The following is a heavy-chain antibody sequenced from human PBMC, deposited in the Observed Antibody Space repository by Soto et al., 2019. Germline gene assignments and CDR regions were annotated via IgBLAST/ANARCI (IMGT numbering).Heavy chain of an antibody. D-gene: IGHD1-26*01. V-gene: IGHV1-18*01. CDR1: GYTFTSYG. Sequence: QVQLVQSGAEVKKPGASVKVSCKASGYTFTSYGISWVRQAPGQGLEWMGWISAYNGNTNYAQKLQGRVTMTTDTTTSTHYMELRSLRSDDTAVYYCARDLRGEWELLLRFDYWGQGTLVTVSS. CDR2: ISAYNGNT. J-gene: IGHJ4*02. CDR3: ARDLRGEWELLLRFDY.